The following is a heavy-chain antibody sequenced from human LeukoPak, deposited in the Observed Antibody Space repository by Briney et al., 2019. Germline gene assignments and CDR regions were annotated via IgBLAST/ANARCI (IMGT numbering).Heavy chain of an antibody. CDR2: INPNSGGT. V-gene: IGHV1-2*02. D-gene: IGHD1-26*01. Sequence: ASVKVSCKASGYTFTGYYMHWVRQAPGQGLEWMGWINPNSGGTNYAQKFQGRVTMTRDTSISTAYMELSRLRSDDTAVYYCARDRGVGATTVDYWGQGTLVTVSS. CDR3: ARDRGVGATTVDY. CDR1: GYTFTGYY. J-gene: IGHJ4*02.